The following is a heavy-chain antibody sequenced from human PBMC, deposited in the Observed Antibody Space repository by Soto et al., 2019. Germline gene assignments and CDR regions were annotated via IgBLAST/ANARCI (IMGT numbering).Heavy chain of an antibody. CDR1: GFTFSSYS. J-gene: IGHJ2*01. V-gene: IGHV3-48*01. D-gene: IGHD4-17*01. CDR2: ISSSSSTI. CDR3: ARDITTVTTYSETKGYFDL. Sequence: GGSLRLSCAASGFTFSSYSMNWVRQAPGKGLEWVSYISSSSSTIYYADSVKGRFTISRDNAKNSLYLQMNSLRAEDTAVYYCARDITTVTTYSETKGYFDLWGRGTLVTVSS.